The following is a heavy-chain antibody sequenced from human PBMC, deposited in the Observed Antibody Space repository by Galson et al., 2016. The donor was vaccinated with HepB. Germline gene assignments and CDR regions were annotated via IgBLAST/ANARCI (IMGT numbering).Heavy chain of an antibody. CDR1: GGSVSSGHYY. V-gene: IGHV4-61*01. CDR3: ARGGLVNSYWYFDL. Sequence: TLSLTCDVSGGSVSSGHYYWSWIRQPPGQGLEWIGYIFYTGITNYNSSLKSRVTISVDTSKNQFSLKVNSVTAADTALYYCARGGLVNSYWYFDLWGRGTLVTVSS. CDR2: IFYTGIT. D-gene: IGHD3/OR15-3a*01. J-gene: IGHJ2*01.